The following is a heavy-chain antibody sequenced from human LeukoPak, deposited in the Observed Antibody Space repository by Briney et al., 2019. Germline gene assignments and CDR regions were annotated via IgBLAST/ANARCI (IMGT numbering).Heavy chain of an antibody. V-gene: IGHV1-18*01. CDR2: ISAYNGNT. Sequence: ASVKVSCKASGYTFSSYGIIWVRQAPGQGLEWMGWISAYNGNTNFAQEFQGRVTMTTDTSTSTASMELRSLRSDDTAVYYCARDQGIYNHRIIDSWGQGILVTVSS. CDR3: ARDQGIYNHRIIDS. CDR1: GYTFSSYG. D-gene: IGHD5-12*01. J-gene: IGHJ4*02.